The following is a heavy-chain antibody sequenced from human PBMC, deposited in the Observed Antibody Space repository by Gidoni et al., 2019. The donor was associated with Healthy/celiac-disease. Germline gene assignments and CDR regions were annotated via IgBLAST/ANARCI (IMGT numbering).Heavy chain of an antibody. J-gene: IGHJ4*02. CDR3: VKVLRGSSSWGAD. V-gene: IGHV3-64D*06. D-gene: IGHD6-6*01. Sequence: WVRQAPGKGLEYVSAISSNGGSTYYADSVKGRFTISRDNSKNTLYLQMSSLRAEDTAVYYCVKVLRGSSSWGADWGQGTLVTVSS. CDR2: ISSNGGST.